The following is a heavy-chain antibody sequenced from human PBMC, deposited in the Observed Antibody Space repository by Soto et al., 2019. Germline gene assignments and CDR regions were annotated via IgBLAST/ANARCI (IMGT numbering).Heavy chain of an antibody. D-gene: IGHD3-3*01. CDR2: IYYSGST. Sequence: PSETLSLTCTVSGGSISSSSYHWGWFRQPPGKGLEWSGSIYYSGSTYYNPSLKSRVTISVDTSKNQFSLKLSSVTAADTAVYYCARRRFDFWSAYSNYYYYYGMDVWGQGTTV. CDR1: GGSISSSSYH. J-gene: IGHJ6*02. V-gene: IGHV4-39*01. CDR3: ARRRFDFWSAYSNYYYYYGMDV.